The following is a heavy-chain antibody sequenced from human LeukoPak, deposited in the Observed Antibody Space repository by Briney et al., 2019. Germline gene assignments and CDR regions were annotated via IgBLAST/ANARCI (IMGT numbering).Heavy chain of an antibody. CDR1: GGSINSSSYY. V-gene: IGHV4-39*01. D-gene: IGHD3-10*01. Sequence: PSETLSLTCTVSGGSINSSSYYGGWIRQPAGEALEWIGSIYHSGYTYYNPSLKSRVTISVDTSKSQFSLKLSSVTAADTAVYYCARSSMFRGVTVDYWGQGTLVTVSS. J-gene: IGHJ4*02. CDR2: IYHSGYT. CDR3: ARSSMFRGVTVDY.